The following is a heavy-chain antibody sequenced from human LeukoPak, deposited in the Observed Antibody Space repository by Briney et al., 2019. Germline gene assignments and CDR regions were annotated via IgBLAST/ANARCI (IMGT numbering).Heavy chain of an antibody. CDR1: GFTFSSYS. CDR3: ARDSSYGSGKWWRFDP. Sequence: GGSLRLSCAASGFTFSSYSMNWVRQAPGKGLEWVSSISSSTSYIYYADSVKGRFTISRDNAKNSLYLQMNSLRAEDTAVYYCARDSSYGSGKWWRFDPWGQGTLVTVSS. V-gene: IGHV3-21*01. J-gene: IGHJ5*02. D-gene: IGHD3-10*01. CDR2: ISSSTSYI.